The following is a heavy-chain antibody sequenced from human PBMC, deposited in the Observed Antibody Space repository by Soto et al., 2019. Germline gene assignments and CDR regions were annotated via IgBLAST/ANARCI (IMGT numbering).Heavy chain of an antibody. CDR3: ATGAAGIAAPVI. CDR1: GYTFTSFG. J-gene: IGHJ4*02. V-gene: IGHV1-18*01. Sequence: QVQLVQSGSEVKKPGASVKVSCKASGYTFTSFGVNWVRQAPGQGLEWMGWVNAYNGNTNYAQKFQDRVTLTADTSTSTAYMDVKSLRAVDKAVYYCATGAAGIAAPVIWCQGTLVTGSS. CDR2: VNAYNGNT. D-gene: IGHD6-13*01.